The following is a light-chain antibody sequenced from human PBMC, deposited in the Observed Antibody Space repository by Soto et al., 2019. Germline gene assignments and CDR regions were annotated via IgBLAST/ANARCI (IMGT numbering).Light chain of an antibody. V-gene: IGKV3-11*01. J-gene: IGKJ1*01. Sequence: EIVLTQSPATLSLSPGERATLSCRASQSVSNYLAWYQQKPGQAPRLLIYSSSNRATGIPARFSGSGSGTDFTLTISSLQPDDFATYYCQHYNSYSEAFGQVTKVELK. CDR3: QHYNSYSEA. CDR1: QSVSNY. CDR2: SSS.